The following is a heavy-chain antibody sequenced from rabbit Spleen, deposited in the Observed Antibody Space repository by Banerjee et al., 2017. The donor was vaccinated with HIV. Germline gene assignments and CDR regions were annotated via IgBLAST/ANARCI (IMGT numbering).Heavy chain of an antibody. Sequence: QEQLEESGGDLVKPEGSLTLTCTASGFSFSGRNWICWVRQAPGKGLEWIACIWPNDHTTYYATWAKGRFTISKTSSTTVTLQMTSLTAADTATYFCERDVSSNSDIVYFDLWGPGTLVTVS. CDR2: IWPNDHTT. CDR1: GFSFSGRNW. V-gene: IGHV1S45*01. D-gene: IGHD1-1*01. CDR3: ERDVSSNSDIVYFDL. J-gene: IGHJ4*01.